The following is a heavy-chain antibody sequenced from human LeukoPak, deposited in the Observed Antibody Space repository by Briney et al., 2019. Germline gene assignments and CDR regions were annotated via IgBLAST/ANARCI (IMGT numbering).Heavy chain of an antibody. J-gene: IGHJ4*02. Sequence: PGGSLRLSCAASGFTFSSYAMSWVRQAPGKGLEWVSYISSSSNTIYTADSVKGRFTISRDNAKNSLYLQMNSLRAEDTALYYCARDPQLDYWGQGTLVTVSS. V-gene: IGHV3-48*01. CDR2: ISSSSNTI. CDR1: GFTFSSYA. D-gene: IGHD5-18*01. CDR3: ARDPQLDY.